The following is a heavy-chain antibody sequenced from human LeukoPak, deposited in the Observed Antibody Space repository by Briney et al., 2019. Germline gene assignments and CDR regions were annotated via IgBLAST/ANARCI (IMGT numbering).Heavy chain of an antibody. CDR1: GGSISSYY. Sequence: SETLSLTCTVSGGSISSYYWSWIRQPAEKGLEWIGRIYSSGSTNYNPSLKSRVTISVDTSKNQFSLKLTSVIAADTAVYYCARGKQTGDWYFDLWGRGALVTVSS. D-gene: IGHD1-14*01. CDR3: ARGKQTGDWYFDL. V-gene: IGHV4-4*07. J-gene: IGHJ2*01. CDR2: IYSSGST.